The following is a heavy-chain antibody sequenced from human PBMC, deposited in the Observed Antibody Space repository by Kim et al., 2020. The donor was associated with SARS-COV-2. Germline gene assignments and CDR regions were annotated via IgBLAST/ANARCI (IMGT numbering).Heavy chain of an antibody. CDR3: ARAGIVVVPAAPPDY. CDR2: ISSSSSYI. CDR1: GFTFSSYS. D-gene: IGHD2-2*01. J-gene: IGHJ4*02. V-gene: IGHV3-21*01. Sequence: GGSLRLSCAASGFTFSSYSMNWVRQAPGKGLEWVSSISSSSSYIYYADSVKGRFTISRDNAKNSLYLQMNSLRAEDTAVYYCARAGIVVVPAAPPDYWGQGTLVTVSS.